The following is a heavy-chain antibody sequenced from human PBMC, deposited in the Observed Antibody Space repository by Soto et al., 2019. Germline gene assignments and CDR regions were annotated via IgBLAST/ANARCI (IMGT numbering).Heavy chain of an antibody. D-gene: IGHD2-2*01. V-gene: IGHV1-8*01. J-gene: IGHJ4*02. CDR3: ARFVRHQLPTIDF. CDR2: MNPESGNI. Sequence: ASVKVSCKASGYTFTNYDINWVRQATGQGLEWMGWMNPESGNIGYAEKFQGRVTMTRDTSISTAYMDLIGLRSDDTAVYHCARFVRHQLPTIDFWGQGTLVTVS. CDR1: GYTFTNYD.